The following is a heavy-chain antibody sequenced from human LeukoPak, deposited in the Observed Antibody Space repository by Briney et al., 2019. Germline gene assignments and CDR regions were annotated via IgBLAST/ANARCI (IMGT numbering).Heavy chain of an antibody. CDR3: AGDGNRNYYPSAY. D-gene: IGHD4-11*01. J-gene: IGHJ4*02. V-gene: IGHV4-59*01. CDR1: GGSISGYY. CDR2: IYYNGNT. Sequence: SETLSLTYTVSGGSISGYYWSWIRQPTGNGLEWIGYIYYNGNTNYNSSLKSRVTISVDASKNQFSLKLSSVTAADTAVCYCAGDGNRNYYPSAYWGQGTLVTVSS.